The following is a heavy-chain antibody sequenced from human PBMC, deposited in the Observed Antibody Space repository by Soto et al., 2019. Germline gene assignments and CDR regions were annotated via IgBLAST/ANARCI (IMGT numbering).Heavy chain of an antibody. V-gene: IGHV1-18*01. CDR2: VSAYNGER. Sequence: QVQLVQSGAEVKKPGASVKVSCNASGYTFTNYGINWVRRAPGQGLEWLGWVSAYNGERRYAQRVQARVIMTTDTSTTTAYMELWRLRSDDTAVYYCSRGTSIPASGDYWGQGTLVTVSS. CDR3: SRGTSIPASGDY. CDR1: GYTFTNYG. D-gene: IGHD6-6*01. J-gene: IGHJ4*01.